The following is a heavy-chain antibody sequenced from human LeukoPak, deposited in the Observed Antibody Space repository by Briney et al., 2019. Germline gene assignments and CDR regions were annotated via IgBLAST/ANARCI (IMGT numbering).Heavy chain of an antibody. J-gene: IGHJ4*02. CDR1: GFSLSTYY. CDR3: ARHNNGYTY. D-gene: IGHD5-24*01. CDR2: IKQDGSEK. V-gene: IGHV3-7*03. Sequence: PGGSLRLSCAASGFSLSTYYMSWVRQAPGKGLEWVANIKQDGSEKYYGDSVKGRFTISRANAKNSLYLQMNSLRVDDTAMYYCARHNNGYTYWGQGTLVTVSS.